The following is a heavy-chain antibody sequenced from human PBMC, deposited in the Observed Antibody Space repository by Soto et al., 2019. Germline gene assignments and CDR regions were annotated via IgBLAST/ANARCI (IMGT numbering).Heavy chain of an antibody. CDR2: INPNSGGT. CDR1: GYTFTGYY. Sequence: SVKVSCKASGYTFTGYYLHWVRQAPGQGLEWMGWINPNSGGTNYAQKFQGRVTMTRDTSISTAYMELSRLRSDDTAVYYCARGRTGTTSYFDYWGQGNLVTVSS. CDR3: ARGRTGTTSYFDY. V-gene: IGHV1-2*02. J-gene: IGHJ4*02. D-gene: IGHD1-1*01.